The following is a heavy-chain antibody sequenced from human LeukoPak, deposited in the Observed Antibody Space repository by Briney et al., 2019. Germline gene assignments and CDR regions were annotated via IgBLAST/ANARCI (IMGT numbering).Heavy chain of an antibody. V-gene: IGHV1-2*02. CDR1: GYTFTGYY. CDR2: IHPNYGGT. CDR3: VRDQRGSHFDY. Sequence: GASVKVSCKASGYTFTGYYMHWVRQAPGQGLEWMGWIHPNYGGTNSAQKFQGRVTMTRDTSINTAYMEVSRLRSDDTAVYYCVRDQRGSHFDYWGQGTLVTVSS. D-gene: IGHD1-26*01. J-gene: IGHJ4*02.